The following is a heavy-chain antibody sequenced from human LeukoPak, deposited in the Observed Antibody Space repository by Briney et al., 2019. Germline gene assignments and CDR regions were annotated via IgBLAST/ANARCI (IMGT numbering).Heavy chain of an antibody. J-gene: IGHJ4*02. CDR3: ARGHSFSMGPTEFDY. V-gene: IGHV1-18*01. CDR1: GYTFTSYG. Sequence: ALVKVSCKASGYTFTSYGISWVRQAPGQGLEWMGWISAYNGNTNYAQKLQGRVTMTTDTSTSTAYMELRSLRSDDTAVYYCARGHSFSMGPTEFDYWGQGTLVTVSS. CDR2: ISAYNGNT. D-gene: IGHD3-10*01.